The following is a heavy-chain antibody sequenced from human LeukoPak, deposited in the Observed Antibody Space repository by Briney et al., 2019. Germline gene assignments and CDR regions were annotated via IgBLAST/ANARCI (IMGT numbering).Heavy chain of an antibody. CDR2: ISTSGST. Sequence: SETLSLTCSVSGGSFSTYYWSWIRQPAGKGLESIGHISTSGSTNYNPSLKSRVTMSVDTSKNQFSLKLSSVTAADTAVYYCAAVGAGNWGQGTLVTVSS. D-gene: IGHD3-3*01. CDR3: AAVGAGN. V-gene: IGHV4-4*07. CDR1: GGSFSTYY. J-gene: IGHJ4*02.